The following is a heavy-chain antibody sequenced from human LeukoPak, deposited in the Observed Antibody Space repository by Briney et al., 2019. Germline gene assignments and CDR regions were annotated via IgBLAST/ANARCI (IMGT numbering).Heavy chain of an antibody. CDR1: GFTFSTYE. V-gene: IGHV3-48*03. CDR3: ARDGNSYGYYFDF. CDR2: ISSSGITI. Sequence: GGSLRLSCAASGFTFSTYEMNWVRQAPGKGLEWVSYISSSGITIYYADSVKGRFTISRGNAKNSLYLQMNSLRAEDTAVYYCARDGNSYGYYFDFWGQGTLVTASA. J-gene: IGHJ4*02. D-gene: IGHD5-18*01.